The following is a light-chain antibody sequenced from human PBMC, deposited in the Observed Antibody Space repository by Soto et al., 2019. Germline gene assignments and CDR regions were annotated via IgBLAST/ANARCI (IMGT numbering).Light chain of an antibody. J-gene: IGKJ4*01. Sequence: EIVLTQSPATLSLSPGEGATLSCRASQSVSSYLLWYQQKPGQAPRLLIYDASNRATGIPARFSGSGSGTDFTLTISSLEPEDCAVYYCQQRNNWPLTFGGGTKVEIK. CDR1: QSVSSY. CDR3: QQRNNWPLT. V-gene: IGKV3-11*01. CDR2: DAS.